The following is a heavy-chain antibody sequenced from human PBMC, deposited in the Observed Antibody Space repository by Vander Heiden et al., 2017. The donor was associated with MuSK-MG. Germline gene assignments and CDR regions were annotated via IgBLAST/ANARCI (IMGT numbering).Heavy chain of an antibody. J-gene: IGHJ4*02. CDR1: GDSIISSSYY. V-gene: IGHV4-39*01. CDR3: ALRKPSGWSLIDY. Sequence: QLQLQESGPGLVKPSETMSLTCTVSGDSIISSSYYWGWIRQPPGKGLEWIGRISYSGSTYYNPALKSRVTISVDTSKNQFSLKMRSVTAADTAVYYFALRKPSGWSLIDYWGQGTMVTVSS. D-gene: IGHD6-19*01. CDR2: ISYSGST.